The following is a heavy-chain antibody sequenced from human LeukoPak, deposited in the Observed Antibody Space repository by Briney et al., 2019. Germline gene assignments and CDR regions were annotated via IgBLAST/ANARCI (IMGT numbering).Heavy chain of an antibody. CDR3: IRFGSSDY. J-gene: IGHJ4*02. Sequence: GGSLRLSCVVSGFTVSNAWMSWVRQAPGKGLEWVGRIKSKTDGGTRDYAAPVKGRFTISRDDSENTLYLQMNSLNTEDAAVYYCIRFGSSDYWGQGTLVTVSS. D-gene: IGHD6-6*01. V-gene: IGHV3-15*01. CDR1: GFTVSNAW. CDR2: IKSKTDGGTR.